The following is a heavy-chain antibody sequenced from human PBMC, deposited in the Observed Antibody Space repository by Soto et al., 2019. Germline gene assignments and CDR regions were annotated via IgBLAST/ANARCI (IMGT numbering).Heavy chain of an antibody. J-gene: IGHJ4*02. CDR3: ARDGGRHSGGIDY. CDR1: GGTFSSYS. D-gene: IGHD1-26*01. CDR2: IIPIFGTA. V-gene: IGHV1-69*01. Sequence: QMQLVQSGAEVKKPGSSVKVSCKASGGTFSSYSINWVRQAPGQGLEWMGEIIPIFGTANYAQKFQGRVTITADESTSTAYMELSSLRSEDTAVYFCARDGGRHSGGIDYWGQGTLVTVSS.